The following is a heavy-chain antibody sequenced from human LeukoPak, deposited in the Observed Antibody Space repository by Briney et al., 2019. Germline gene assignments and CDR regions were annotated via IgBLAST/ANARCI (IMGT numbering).Heavy chain of an antibody. J-gene: IGHJ3*02. CDR2: IYYSGST. D-gene: IGHD4-17*01. CDR1: GGSISSYY. Sequence: SETLSLTCTVSGGSISSYYWSWIRQPPGKGLEWIGYIYYSGSTNYNPSLKSRVTISVDTYKNQFSLKLSSVTAADTAVYYCTRGYSDDAFDIWGQGTMVTVSS. CDR3: TRGYSDDAFDI. V-gene: IGHV4-59*01.